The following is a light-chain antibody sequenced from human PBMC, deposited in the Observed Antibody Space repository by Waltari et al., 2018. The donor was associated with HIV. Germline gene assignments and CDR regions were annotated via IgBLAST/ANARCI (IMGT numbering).Light chain of an antibody. CDR1: SVRSYY. CDR3: SCRDSSGHAF. CDR2: GQN. J-gene: IGLJ2*01. V-gene: IGLV3-19*01. Sequence: SSELAQDPAVSVAFGQTVRITCQGDSVRSYYASWYPQKPGQAPVLVVYGQNNRPSGIPDRFAGSSSGNRASLTIAGAQAEDEVDYYCSCRDSSGHAFFGGRTKVTVL.